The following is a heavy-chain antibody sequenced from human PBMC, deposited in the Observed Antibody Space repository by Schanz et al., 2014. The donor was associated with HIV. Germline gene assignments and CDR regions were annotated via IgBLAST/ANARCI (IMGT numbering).Heavy chain of an antibody. J-gene: IGHJ4*02. CDR1: GFTFRSYG. CDR3: ARRSSDGGYYDN. Sequence: QVQLVESGGGVVQPGRSLRLSCAASGFTFRSYGMHWVRQAPGKGLEWVAVIWYDGSNKYYADSVKGRFTISRDNAKNTLYLQMNSLRDEDTAVYYCARRSSDGGYYDNWGQGTLVTVSS. CDR2: IWYDGSNK. D-gene: IGHD2-15*01. V-gene: IGHV3-33*01.